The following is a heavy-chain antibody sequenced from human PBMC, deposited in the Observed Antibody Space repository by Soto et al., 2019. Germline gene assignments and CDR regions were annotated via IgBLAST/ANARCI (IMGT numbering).Heavy chain of an antibody. V-gene: IGHV4-59*01. Sequence: SETLSLTCTVSGGSISSYYWNWIRQPPGKGLEWIGYIYYSGSTNYNPSLKSRVTISVDTSKNQFSLKLSSVTAADTAVYYCARCVDYYDSSGYLVLNNWSDPWGQGTLVTVSS. D-gene: IGHD3-22*01. J-gene: IGHJ5*02. CDR3: ARCVDYYDSSGYLVLNNWSDP. CDR1: GGSISSYY. CDR2: IYYSGST.